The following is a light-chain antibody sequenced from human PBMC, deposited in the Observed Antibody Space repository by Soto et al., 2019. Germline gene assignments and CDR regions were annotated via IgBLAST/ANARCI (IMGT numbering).Light chain of an antibody. CDR1: QSISSW. Sequence: DIQMTQSPSTLSASVGDRVTISCRASQSISSWLAWYQQKPGKAPKFLIYDASSLESGVPSRFSGSGSGTEFTLTISSLQPDDYATYFCQQYDTYPLTFGGGTKVEIK. CDR3: QQYDTYPLT. J-gene: IGKJ4*01. V-gene: IGKV1-5*01. CDR2: DAS.